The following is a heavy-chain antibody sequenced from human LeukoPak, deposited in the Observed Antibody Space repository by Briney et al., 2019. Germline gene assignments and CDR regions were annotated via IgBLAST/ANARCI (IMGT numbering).Heavy chain of an antibody. D-gene: IGHD1-26*01. J-gene: IGHJ4*02. CDR3: ARDWEIGLYGYFDY. Sequence: ASVKVSCKASGYTFTSYGISWVRQAPGQGLEWMGWISAYNGNTNYAQKLQGRVTVTTDTSTTTAYMELRSLRFDDTAIYYCARDWEIGLYGYFDYWGQGTLVTVSS. V-gene: IGHV1-18*01. CDR2: ISAYNGNT. CDR1: GYTFTSYG.